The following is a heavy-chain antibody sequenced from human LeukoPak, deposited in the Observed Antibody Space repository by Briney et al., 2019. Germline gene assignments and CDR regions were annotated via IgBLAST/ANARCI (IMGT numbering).Heavy chain of an antibody. Sequence: TSETLSLTCTVSGGSISSGGYYWSWIRQPPGKGLEWIGFIYYSGSTNYNPSLKSRVTISVDTSKNQFSLKLSSVTAADTAVYYCARPSLDYGGIDAFDFWGQGTLVTVSS. CDR1: GGSISSGGYY. D-gene: IGHD4-23*01. V-gene: IGHV4-61*08. CDR3: ARPSLDYGGIDAFDF. CDR2: IYYSGST. J-gene: IGHJ3*01.